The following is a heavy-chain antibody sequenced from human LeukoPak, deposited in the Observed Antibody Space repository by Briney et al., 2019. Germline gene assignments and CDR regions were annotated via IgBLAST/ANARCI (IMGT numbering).Heavy chain of an antibody. CDR2: IIPILGIA. D-gene: IGHD3-22*01. V-gene: IGHV1-69*04. J-gene: IGHJ4*02. Sequence: GASVKVSCKASGGTFSSYAISWVRQAPGQGLEWTGRIIPILGIANYAQKFQGRVTITADKSTSTAYMELSSLRSEDTAVYYCARGPRITMIVAYYFDYWGQGTLVTVSS. CDR3: ARGPRITMIVAYYFDY. CDR1: GGTFSSYA.